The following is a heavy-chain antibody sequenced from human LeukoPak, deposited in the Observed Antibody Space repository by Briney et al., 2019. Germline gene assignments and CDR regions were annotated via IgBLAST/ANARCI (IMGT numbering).Heavy chain of an antibody. D-gene: IGHD3-22*01. V-gene: IGHV3-23*01. Sequence: PGGSLRLSCAASGFTFSSYAMSWVRQAPGKGLEWVSAISGSGGSTYYADSVKGRFTISRDNSKNTLYLQMNSLRAEDTAVYYCAKCLNYYDSSGYNDAFDIWGQGTMVTVSS. J-gene: IGHJ3*02. CDR3: AKCLNYYDSSGYNDAFDI. CDR2: ISGSGGST. CDR1: GFTFSSYA.